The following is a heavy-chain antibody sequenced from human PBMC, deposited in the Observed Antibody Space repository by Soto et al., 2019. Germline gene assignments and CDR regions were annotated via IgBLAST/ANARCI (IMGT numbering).Heavy chain of an antibody. V-gene: IGHV1-46*01. CDR3: ATRDPCHY. J-gene: IGHJ4*02. Sequence: QVQLVQSGAEVKKPGASVKVSCKASGYTFTTYYMHWVRQAPGQGLKWMGIISPYGGRTSYAQKFQGRVTMTRDTSTSTVYMELSSLRSEDTAVYYCATRDPCHYWGQGTLVTVSS. CDR2: ISPYGGRT. CDR1: GYTFTTYY.